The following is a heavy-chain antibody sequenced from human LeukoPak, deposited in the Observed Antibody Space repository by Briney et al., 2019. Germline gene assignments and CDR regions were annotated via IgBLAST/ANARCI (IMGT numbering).Heavy chain of an antibody. D-gene: IGHD3-10*01. CDR1: GGSVSSTTYY. CDR2: IYYSGNI. V-gene: IGHV4-39*07. CDR3: ARGWFGELRGFDY. Sequence: PSETLSLTCTVSGGSVSSTTYYWGWIRQPPGKGLEWIGSIYYSGNIYYNPSLKSRVTISVDTSKNQFSLKLSSVTAADTAVYYCARGWFGELRGFDYWGQGTLVTVSS. J-gene: IGHJ4*02.